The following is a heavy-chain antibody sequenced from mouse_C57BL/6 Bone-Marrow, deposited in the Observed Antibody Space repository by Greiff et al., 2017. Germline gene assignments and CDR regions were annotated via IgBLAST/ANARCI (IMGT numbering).Heavy chain of an antibody. CDR1: GYTFTSYG. Sequence: QVQLQQPGAELARPGASVKLSCKASGYTFTSYGISWVKQRTGQGLEWIGEIYPRSGNTYYNEKFKGKATLTADKSSSTAYMELRSLTSEDSAVYFCAREDYYSNYGWFAYWGQGTLVTVSA. V-gene: IGHV1-81*01. CDR2: IYPRSGNT. D-gene: IGHD2-5*01. CDR3: AREDYYSNYGWFAY. J-gene: IGHJ3*01.